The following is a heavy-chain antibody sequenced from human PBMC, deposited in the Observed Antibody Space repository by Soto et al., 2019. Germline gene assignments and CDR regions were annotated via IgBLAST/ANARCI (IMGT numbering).Heavy chain of an antibody. J-gene: IGHJ4*02. CDR1: GYTLTELS. V-gene: IGHV1-24*01. CDR3: ATTIVWLRFLEWLLSFDY. D-gene: IGHD3-3*01. CDR2: FDPEDGET. Sequence: ASVKVSCKVSGYTLTELSMHWVRQAPGKGLEWMGGFDPEDGETIYAQKFQGRVTMTEDTSTDTAYMELSSLRSEDTAVYYCATTIVWLRFLEWLLSFDYWGQGTLVTVSS.